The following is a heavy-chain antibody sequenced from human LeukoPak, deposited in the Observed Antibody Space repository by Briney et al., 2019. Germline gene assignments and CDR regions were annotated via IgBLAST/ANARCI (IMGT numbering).Heavy chain of an antibody. J-gene: IGHJ4*02. CDR3: IRGTVGAPGNDY. CDR2: IDTDGSFT. D-gene: IGHD1-26*01. Sequence: GGSLRLSCAASGFAFSSYWMHWVRQAPGKGLVWVLRIDTDGSFTSYADSVRGRFTISRDNAKNTLYLQMSGLRAEDTAVYYCIRGTVGAPGNDYWGQGTLVTVSS. CDR1: GFAFSSYW. V-gene: IGHV3-74*01.